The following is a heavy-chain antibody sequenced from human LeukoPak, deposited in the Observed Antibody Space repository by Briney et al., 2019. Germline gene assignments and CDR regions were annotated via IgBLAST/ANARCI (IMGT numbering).Heavy chain of an antibody. CDR1: GGSISSSSYY. Sequence: PSETLSLTCTVSGGSISSSSYYWGWIRQPPRKGLEWIGSIYYSGRTYYNPSLKSPVTISVDTSKSQFSLELSSVTAADTAVYYCARQGSTSWYFDYWGLGTLVTVSS. D-gene: IGHD2-2*01. CDR2: IYYSGRT. V-gene: IGHV4-39*01. J-gene: IGHJ4*02. CDR3: ARQGSTSWYFDY.